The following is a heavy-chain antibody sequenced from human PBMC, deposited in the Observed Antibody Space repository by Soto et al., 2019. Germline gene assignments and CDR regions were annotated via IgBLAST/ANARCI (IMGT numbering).Heavy chain of an antibody. V-gene: IGHV1-2*04. J-gene: IGHJ6*02. CDR1: GYTFTGYY. Sequence: ASVKVSCKASGYTFTGYYMHWVRQAPGQGLEWMGWINPNSGGTNYAQKFQGWVTMTRDTSISTAYMELSRLRSDDTAVYYCARSGAGSNYFYYYYGMDVWGQGTTVTVA. CDR3: ARSGAGSNYFYYYYGMDV. D-gene: IGHD4-4*01. CDR2: INPNSGGT.